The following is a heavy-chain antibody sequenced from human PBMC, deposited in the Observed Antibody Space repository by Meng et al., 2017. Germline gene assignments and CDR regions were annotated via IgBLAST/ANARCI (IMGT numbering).Heavy chain of an antibody. V-gene: IGHV1-3*01. J-gene: IGHJ3*02. Sequence: SVKVSCKASGYTFTSYAMHWVRQAPGQRLEWMGWINAGNGNTKYSQKFQGRVTITRDTSASTAYMELSSLRSEDTAVYYCARGLTYYYDSSGYPDAFDIWGQGTMVTVSS. CDR2: INAGNGNT. CDR3: ARGLTYYYDSSGYPDAFDI. D-gene: IGHD3-22*01. CDR1: GYTFTSYA.